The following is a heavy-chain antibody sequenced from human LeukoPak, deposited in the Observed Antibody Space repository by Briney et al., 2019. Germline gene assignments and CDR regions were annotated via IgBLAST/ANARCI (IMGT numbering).Heavy chain of an antibody. Sequence: GASVKVSCKASGYTFTSYAISWVRQAPGQGLEWMGGIIPIFGTANYAQKFQGRVTITADKSTSTAYMELSSLRSEDTAVYYCFXXPYYYDSSGRYFDYWGQGTLVTVSS. D-gene: IGHD3-22*01. CDR3: FXXPYYYDSSGRYFDY. V-gene: IGHV1-69*06. CDR2: IIPIFGTA. J-gene: IGHJ4*02. CDR1: GYTFTSYA.